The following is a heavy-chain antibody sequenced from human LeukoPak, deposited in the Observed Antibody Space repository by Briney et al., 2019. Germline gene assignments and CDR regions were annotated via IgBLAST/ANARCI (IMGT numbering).Heavy chain of an antibody. CDR2: IYPSGST. J-gene: IGHJ4*02. CDR1: GSSIRSSY. CDR3: ARHPSRSSSLVDC. Sequence: SETLSLTCTISGSSIRSSYWSWNRQAPGRGLESIGYIYPSGSTNYNPSLKSRVTISLDTSKNQFSLNLRSVTAADTAVYYCARHPSRSSSLVDCWGQGTLVTVSS. V-gene: IGHV4-4*09. D-gene: IGHD6-6*01.